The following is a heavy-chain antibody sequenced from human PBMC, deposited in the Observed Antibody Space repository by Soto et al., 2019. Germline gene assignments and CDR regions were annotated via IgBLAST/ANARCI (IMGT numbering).Heavy chain of an antibody. CDR3: AREGSSSSAGYYYYGMDV. J-gene: IGHJ6*02. Sequence: GGSLRLSCAASGFTFSSYSMNWVRQAPGKGLEWVSSISSSSSYIYYADSVKGRFTISRDNAKNSLYLQMNSLRAEDTAVYYCAREGSSSSAGYYYYGMDVWGQGTTVTVSS. V-gene: IGHV3-21*01. D-gene: IGHD6-6*01. CDR2: ISSSSSYI. CDR1: GFTFSSYS.